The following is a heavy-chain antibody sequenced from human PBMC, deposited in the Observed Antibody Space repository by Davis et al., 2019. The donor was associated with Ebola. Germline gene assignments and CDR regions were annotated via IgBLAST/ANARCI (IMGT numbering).Heavy chain of an antibody. J-gene: IGHJ6*02. CDR1: GFTFSDYY. Sequence: PGGSLRLSCAASGFTFSDYYMSRIRQAPGKGLEWVSYISSSGSTIYYADSVKGRFTISRDNAKNSLYLQMNSLRAEDTAVYYCATSPLDSAYYGMDVWGQGTTVTVSS. CDR3: ATSPLDSAYYGMDV. D-gene: IGHD2-21*01. CDR2: ISSSGSTI. V-gene: IGHV3-11*01.